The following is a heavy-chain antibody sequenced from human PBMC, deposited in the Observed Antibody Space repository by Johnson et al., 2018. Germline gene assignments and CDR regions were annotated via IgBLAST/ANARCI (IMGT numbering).Heavy chain of an antibody. J-gene: IGHJ3*02. CDR2: ISYDGSNK. CDR1: GFTFSSYA. Sequence: QVQLVQSGGGVVQPGRSLRLSCAASGFTFSSYAMHWVRQAPGKGLEWVAVISYDGSNKYYADSVKGRFTISRDNSKDTLYLQMNSLGAEDTAGYYCARDDAFDIWGQGTMVTVSS. V-gene: IGHV3-30-3*01. CDR3: ARDDAFDI.